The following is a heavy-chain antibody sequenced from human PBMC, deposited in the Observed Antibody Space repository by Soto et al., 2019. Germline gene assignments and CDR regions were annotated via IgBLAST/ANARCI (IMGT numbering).Heavy chain of an antibody. CDR1: GYTFTSYY. CDR2: INPSGGST. V-gene: IGHV1-46*01. J-gene: IGHJ4*02. CDR3: ARGRSDITMGSGTEIGLN. D-gene: IGHD3-10*01. Sequence: ASVKVSCKASGYTFTSYYMHWVRQAPGQGLEWMGIINPSGGSTSYAQKFQGRVTVTRDTSTSTVYMELSSLRSEDTAVYYCARGRSDITMGSGTEIGLNWGQGTLVTVSS.